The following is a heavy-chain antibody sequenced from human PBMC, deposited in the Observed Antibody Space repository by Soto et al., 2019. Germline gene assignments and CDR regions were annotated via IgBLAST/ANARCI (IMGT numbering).Heavy chain of an antibody. D-gene: IGHD3-22*01. CDR2: IYYSGST. V-gene: IGHV4-30-4*01. Sequence: SETLSLTCTVSGGSISSGDYYWSWIRQPPGKGLEWIGYIYYSGSTYYNPSLKSRVTISVDTSKNQFSLKLSSVTAADTAVYYCAREEYYYDTRRSNAFDIWGQGTMVTVSS. J-gene: IGHJ3*02. CDR3: AREEYYYDTRRSNAFDI. CDR1: GGSISSGDYY.